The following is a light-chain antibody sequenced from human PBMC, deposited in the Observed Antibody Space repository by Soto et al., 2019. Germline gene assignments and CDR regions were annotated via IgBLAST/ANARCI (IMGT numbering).Light chain of an antibody. CDR3: QQFNSYPIT. Sequence: AIQLTQSPSSLSAFVGDRVTITWRASQGITSALAWYQQKPGKAPKLLISIASSLESGVPSRFSGSGSGTDFTLTISSLQPEDFATYFCQQFNSYPITFGQGTRMEIK. CDR1: QGITSA. CDR2: IAS. V-gene: IGKV1-13*02. J-gene: IGKJ5*01.